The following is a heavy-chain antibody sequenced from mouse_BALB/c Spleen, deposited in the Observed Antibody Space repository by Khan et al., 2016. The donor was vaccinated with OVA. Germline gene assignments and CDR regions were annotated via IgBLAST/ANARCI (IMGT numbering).Heavy chain of an antibody. CDR1: GYTFTSYW. Sequence: VQLQQSGAELAKPGASVKMSCKASGYTFTSYWMHWVKQRPGQGLEWIGYINPSTGYSEYNQKFKDKATLTTDKSSITAYMQLSSLTSDDSAVYYCENYGSSSGWFAYWGQGTLVTVPA. V-gene: IGHV1-7*01. J-gene: IGHJ3*01. CDR2: INPSTGYS. D-gene: IGHD1-1*01. CDR3: ENYGSSSGWFAY.